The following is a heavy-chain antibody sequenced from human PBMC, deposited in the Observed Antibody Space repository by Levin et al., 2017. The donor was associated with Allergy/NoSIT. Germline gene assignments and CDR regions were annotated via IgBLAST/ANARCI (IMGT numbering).Heavy chain of an antibody. CDR1: GASFSSFT. D-gene: IGHD1-14*01. CDR3: ARGPRGSFDD. V-gene: IGHV1-69*02. Sequence: KISCKTSGASFSSFTINWVRQARGQGLEWMGNIIPILGITNYAQNFQGRLTVTADKSTSTAYMELSSLKSEDTAVYYCARGPRGSFDDWGQGTMVTVSS. CDR2: IIPILGIT. J-gene: IGHJ3*01.